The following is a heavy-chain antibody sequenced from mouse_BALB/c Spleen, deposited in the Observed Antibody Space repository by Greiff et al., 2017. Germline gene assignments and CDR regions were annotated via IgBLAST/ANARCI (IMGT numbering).Heavy chain of an antibody. V-gene: IGHV7-3*02. CDR1: GFTFTDYY. CDR2: IRNKANGYTT. D-gene: IGHD2-10*01. CDR3: ARDPAYYGIYFDY. J-gene: IGHJ2*01. Sequence: EVKLVESGGGLVQPGGSLRLSCATSGFTFTDYYMSWVRQPPGKALEWLGFIRNKANGYTTEYSASVKGRFTISRDNSQSILYLQMNTLRAEDSATYYCARDPAYYGIYFDYWGQGTTLTVSS.